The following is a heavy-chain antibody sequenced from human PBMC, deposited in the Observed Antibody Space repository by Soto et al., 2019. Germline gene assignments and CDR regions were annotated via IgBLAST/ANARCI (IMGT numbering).Heavy chain of an antibody. CDR3: AKVERMTPYTHLR. D-gene: IGHD1-1*01. Sequence: GGSLRLSCEASGFTISNYGMTWVRQAPGKGLEWVSAISGRDGYTYYADSVKGRFTISRDNSKNTLYLQMNSLTAEDTAIYYCAKVERMTPYTHLRWGQGTLVTVSS. J-gene: IGHJ4*02. CDR2: ISGRDGYT. V-gene: IGHV3-23*01. CDR1: GFTISNYG.